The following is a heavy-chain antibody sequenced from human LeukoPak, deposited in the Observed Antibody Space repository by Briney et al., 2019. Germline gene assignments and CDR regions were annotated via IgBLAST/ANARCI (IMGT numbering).Heavy chain of an antibody. CDR3: AKEGSSKSSSWYNY. CDR2: TSYDGSRK. J-gene: IGHJ4*02. Sequence: GGSLRLSCTASGFTFSHYGMHWVRQAPGKGLEWVAVTSYDGSRKHYADSVKGRFTISRDNSKNGLYLQMNSLRAEDTAVYFCAKEGSSKSSSWYNYWGQGTLVTVSS. CDR1: GFTFSHYG. V-gene: IGHV3-30*18. D-gene: IGHD6-13*01.